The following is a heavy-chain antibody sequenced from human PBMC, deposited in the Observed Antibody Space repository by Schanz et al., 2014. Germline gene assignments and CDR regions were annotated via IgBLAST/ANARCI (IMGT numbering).Heavy chain of an antibody. D-gene: IGHD3-16*01. CDR2: IWYDENNK. J-gene: IGHJ4*02. Sequence: QEQLVESGGGLVKPGGSLRLSCTASGFAFSSYSMHWVRQAPGKGLEWVAVIWYDENNKYYADSVKGRFTMSRDNSKNTLYLQMNSLRAEDTAVYYCAKGLYYDNTGGGFDYWGQGTLVTVSS. V-gene: IGHV3-33*06. CDR3: AKGLYYDNTGGGFDY. CDR1: GFAFSSYS.